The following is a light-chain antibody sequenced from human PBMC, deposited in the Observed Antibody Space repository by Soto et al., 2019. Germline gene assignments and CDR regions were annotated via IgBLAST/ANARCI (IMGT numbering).Light chain of an antibody. CDR1: QSVTSSY. J-gene: IGKJ2*01. Sequence: EIVLTQSPGTLSLSPGERATLSCRASQSVTSSYLAWYQQKPGQAPRLLIYGASSRATGIPDRSSGSGSGTYFSLTISRLELEDFAVYYWQQDGSSPLYTFGRGTKLEIK. CDR2: GAS. V-gene: IGKV3-20*01. CDR3: QQDGSSPLYT.